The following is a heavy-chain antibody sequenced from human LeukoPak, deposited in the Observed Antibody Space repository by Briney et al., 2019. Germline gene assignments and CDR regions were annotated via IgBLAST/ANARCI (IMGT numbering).Heavy chain of an antibody. D-gene: IGHD3-10*01. V-gene: IGHV1-69*06. J-gene: IGHJ4*02. Sequence: GASVKVSCKASGYTFTGYYMHWVRQAPGQGLEWMGGIIPIFGTANYAQKFQGRVTITADKSTSTAYMELSSLRSEDTAVYYCARGRVDLITMVRGVILHGELDYWGQGTLVTVSS. CDR1: GYTFTGYY. CDR3: ARGRVDLITMVRGVILHGELDY. CDR2: IIPIFGTA.